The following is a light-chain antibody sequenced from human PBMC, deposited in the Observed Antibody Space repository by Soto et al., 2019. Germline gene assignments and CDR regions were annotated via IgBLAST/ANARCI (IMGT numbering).Light chain of an antibody. CDR2: TAS. Sequence: AIQMTQSPSSLSASVGDRVTITCRASQGIRNDLGWYQQKPGKAPKLLIYTASSLQSGVPSRFSGSGSGTDFTLTISSLQPEDFATYYCLQDYNYLWTFGQGTKVEIK. V-gene: IGKV1-6*01. CDR3: LQDYNYLWT. CDR1: QGIRND. J-gene: IGKJ1*01.